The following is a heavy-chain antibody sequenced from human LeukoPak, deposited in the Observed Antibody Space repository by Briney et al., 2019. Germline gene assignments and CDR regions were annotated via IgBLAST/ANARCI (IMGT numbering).Heavy chain of an antibody. CDR1: GGSISSCGYY. J-gene: IGHJ3*02. CDR3: ARGGYDFWSGGVDAFDI. CDR2: IYYSGST. Sequence: SETLSLTCTVSGGSISSCGYYWSWIRQHPGKGLEWIGYIYYSGSTYYNPSLKSRVTISVDTSKNQFSLKLSSVTAADTAVYYCARGGYDFWSGGVDAFDIWGQGTMVTVSS. D-gene: IGHD3-3*01. V-gene: IGHV4-31*03.